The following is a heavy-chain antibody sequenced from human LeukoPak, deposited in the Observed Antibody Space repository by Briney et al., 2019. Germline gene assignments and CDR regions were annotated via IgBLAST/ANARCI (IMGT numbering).Heavy chain of an antibody. Sequence: SETLSLTCAVYGGSFSGYYWSWIRQPPGKRLEWIGEINHSGSTNYNPSLKSRVTISVDTSKNRFSLKLSSVTAADTAVYYCARSYYANGEDAFDIWGQGTMVTVSS. V-gene: IGHV4-34*01. CDR3: ARSYYANGEDAFDI. CDR2: INHSGST. J-gene: IGHJ3*02. D-gene: IGHD2-2*01. CDR1: GGSFSGYY.